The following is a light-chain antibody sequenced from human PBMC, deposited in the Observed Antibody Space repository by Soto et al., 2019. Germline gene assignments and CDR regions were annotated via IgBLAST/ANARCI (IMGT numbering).Light chain of an antibody. J-gene: IGKJ1*01. CDR3: QQYNSPWT. CDR1: QSISSW. Sequence: DIQMTQSPSTLSASVGDRVTITCRASQSISSWLAWYQQKPGKAPKLLIYKASSLESGVPSRFSGSGSGKEFPLTISSLPHDDFATYYCQQYNSPWTFGQGTKVEIK. V-gene: IGKV1-5*03. CDR2: KAS.